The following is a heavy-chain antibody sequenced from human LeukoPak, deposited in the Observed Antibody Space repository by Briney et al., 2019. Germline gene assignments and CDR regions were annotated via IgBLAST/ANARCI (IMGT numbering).Heavy chain of an antibody. J-gene: IGHJ4*02. CDR3: ARDEGYCTNGVCITGVDY. CDR1: GFTFSSYS. V-gene: IGHV3-48*01. CDR2: ISSSSTI. D-gene: IGHD2-8*01. Sequence: PGGSLRLSCAASGFTFSSYSMNWVRQAPGKGLEWVSYISSSSTIYYADSVKGRFTISRDNAKNSLYLQMNSLRAEDTAVYYCARDEGYCTNGVCITGVDYWGQGTLVTVSS.